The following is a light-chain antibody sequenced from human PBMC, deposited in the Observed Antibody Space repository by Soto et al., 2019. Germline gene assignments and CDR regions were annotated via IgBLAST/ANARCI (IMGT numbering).Light chain of an antibody. CDR2: DAS. CDR1: QNVSTY. J-gene: IGKJ3*01. CDR3: QQRTNWLT. Sequence: EIVLTQXPATLSLSPGERVTLSCRASQNVSTYLAWYQQKPGQAPRLLIYDASDRATGIPARFSGSGSGTDCTLTISSPEPEDSAVYYCQQRTNWLTFGPGTKVDIK. V-gene: IGKV3-11*01.